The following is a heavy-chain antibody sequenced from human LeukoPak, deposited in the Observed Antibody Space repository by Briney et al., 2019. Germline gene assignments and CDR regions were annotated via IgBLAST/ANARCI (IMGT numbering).Heavy chain of an antibody. D-gene: IGHD2-15*01. Sequence: SETLSLTCTVSGGSIRCSYWSWIRQPAGKGLEWIGRIYSSGSTNYNPSLKRRVTMSVDTSKNQVSLKLNSVTAADTAVYYCARGFCSCGSCYLFDSWGQRTLVTVSS. CDR1: GGSIRCSY. CDR3: ARGFCSCGSCYLFDS. V-gene: IGHV4-4*07. CDR2: IYSSGST. J-gene: IGHJ4*02.